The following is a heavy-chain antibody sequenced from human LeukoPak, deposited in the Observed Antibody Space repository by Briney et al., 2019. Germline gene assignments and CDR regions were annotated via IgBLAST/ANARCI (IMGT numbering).Heavy chain of an antibody. CDR2: ISYSGRT. J-gene: IGHJ4*02. D-gene: IGHD3-10*01. CDR3: ARATYGSGSYYSLFDH. V-gene: IGHV4-59*08. Sequence: SSETLSLTCTVPGASISSSCWNWIRQSPGKGLEWIGYISYSGRTNYNPSLKSRVTMSLDRSKNQFSLKLISVTASDTAVYFCARATYGSGSYYSLFDHWGQGTLVTVSS. CDR1: GASISSSC.